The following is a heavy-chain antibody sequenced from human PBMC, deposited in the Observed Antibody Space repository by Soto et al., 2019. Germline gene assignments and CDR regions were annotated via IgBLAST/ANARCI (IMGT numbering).Heavy chain of an antibody. Sequence: SETLPLTYSVSGGTLSSGYYCWSCLRQPPEKGLEWIGYICYSGSTYYNPSLKSRVTFSVDTSKNQFSLRLSSVSAADTAVYYCAIHGERPMRSLNWFDPWGQGTLVTVSS. D-gene: IGHD5-18*01. V-gene: IGHV4-30-4*01. CDR3: AIHGERPMRSLNWFDP. J-gene: IGHJ5*02. CDR2: ICYSGST. CDR1: GGTLSSGYYC.